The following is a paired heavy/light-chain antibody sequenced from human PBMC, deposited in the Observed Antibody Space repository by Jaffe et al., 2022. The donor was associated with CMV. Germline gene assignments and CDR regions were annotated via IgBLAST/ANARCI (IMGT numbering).Heavy chain of an antibody. CDR1: GGSVRGGGYF. Sequence: QVQLQEAGPGLVKPSEALSLTCSVSGGSVRGGGYFWSWIRQPPGKGLEWIGYIADSGSTKFHPSFKSRATISVDTSANEFSLKLTSVTAADTAVYFCAREIPIQLWLWPGRWFDSWGQGSLVIVSS. CDR3: AREIPIQLWLWPGRWFDS. CDR2: IADSGST. V-gene: IGHV4-61*08. D-gene: IGHD5-18*01. J-gene: IGHJ5*01.
Light chain of an antibody. CDR1: QSVFYDSNSKNY. V-gene: IGKV4-1*01. CDR3: EQYYRTPLT. J-gene: IGKJ2*01. CDR2: WAS. Sequence: DIVMSQSPDSLAVSLGERATINCRSSQSVFYDSNSKNYLAWYQHKPGQPPKLLIYWASTRNPGVPDRFSGSGSGTDFSLTISGLQADDVAVYYCEQYYRTPLTFGQGTKLEIK.